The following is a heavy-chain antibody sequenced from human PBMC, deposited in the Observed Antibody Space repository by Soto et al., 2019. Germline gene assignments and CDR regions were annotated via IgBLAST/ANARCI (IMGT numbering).Heavy chain of an antibody. Sequence: SETLSLTCTVSGGSINRYYWNWIRQPPGKGLEWIGYIYYSGSTNYNPSLKSRVTISVDTSKNQFSLKLSSVTAADTAVYYCARVGGFGATTIDYWGQGTLVTVSS. CDR2: IYYSGST. V-gene: IGHV4-59*08. D-gene: IGHD3-10*01. J-gene: IGHJ4*02. CDR1: GGSINRYY. CDR3: ARVGGFGATTIDY.